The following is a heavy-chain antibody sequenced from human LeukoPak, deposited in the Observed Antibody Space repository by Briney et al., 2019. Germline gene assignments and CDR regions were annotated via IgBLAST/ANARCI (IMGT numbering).Heavy chain of an antibody. CDR2: ISYDGSNK. D-gene: IGHD3/OR15-3a*01. J-gene: IGHJ4*02. CDR1: GFTFSSYG. Sequence: PGRSLRLSCAASGFTFSSYGMHWVRQAPAKGLEWVAVISYDGSNKYYADSVKGRFTISRDNSKNTLYLQMNSLRAEDTAVYYCAKDFSTGTPDYWGQGTLVTVSS. V-gene: IGHV3-30*18. CDR3: AKDFSTGTPDY.